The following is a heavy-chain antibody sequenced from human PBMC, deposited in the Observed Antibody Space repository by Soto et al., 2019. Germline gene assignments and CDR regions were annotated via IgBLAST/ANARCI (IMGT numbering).Heavy chain of an antibody. D-gene: IGHD2-2*01. CDR3: ARSQGSSTSLEIYYYYYYGMDV. V-gene: IGHV1-69*01. CDR1: GGTFGSYA. CDR2: IIPIPGTA. Sequence: QVQLVQSGAEVKKPGSSVKVSCKASGGTFGSYAISWVRQAPGQGLEWMGGIIPIPGTANYAQKFQGRVTIAADESPITAYMELSSLRSEDTAVYYCARSQGSSTSLEIYYYYYYGMDVWGQGTLVTVSS. J-gene: IGHJ6*02.